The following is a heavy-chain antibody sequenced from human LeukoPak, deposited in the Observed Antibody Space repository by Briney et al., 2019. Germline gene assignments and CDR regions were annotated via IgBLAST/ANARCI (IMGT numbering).Heavy chain of an antibody. D-gene: IGHD3-22*01. J-gene: IGHJ6*03. V-gene: IGHV1-69*05. Sequence: ASVKVSCKASGGTFSSYPISWVRQPPGQGREWMGGIIPIFGAVNYAQKFQGRGTSTTDESTNTAYMELRSLRSEETAVYYCARALYYYASSGYYDYYYYYSMDVWGKGTTVTVSS. CDR3: ARALYYYASSGYYDYYYYYSMDV. CDR1: GGTFSSYP. CDR2: IIPIFGAV.